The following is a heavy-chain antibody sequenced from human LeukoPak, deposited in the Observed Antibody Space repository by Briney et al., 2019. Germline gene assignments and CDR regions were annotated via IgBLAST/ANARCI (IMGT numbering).Heavy chain of an antibody. Sequence: ASVKVSCKASGYTFTGYYMHWVRQAPGQGLEWMGWINPNSGGTNYAQKFQGRVTMTRDTSISTAYMELSRLRSDDTAVYYCASKSGMYYDSSGYPFDPWGQGTLLSVSS. CDR3: ASKSGMYYDSSGYPFDP. CDR2: INPNSGGT. J-gene: IGHJ5*02. D-gene: IGHD3-22*01. V-gene: IGHV1-2*02. CDR1: GYTFTGYY.